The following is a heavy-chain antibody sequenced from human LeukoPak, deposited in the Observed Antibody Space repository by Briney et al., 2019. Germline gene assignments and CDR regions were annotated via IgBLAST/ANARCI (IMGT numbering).Heavy chain of an antibody. CDR1: GLTVSRNY. J-gene: IGHJ3*02. V-gene: IGHV3-66*01. CDR2: IYSSGTT. CDR3: ARGYCGGDCPRDDDAFDI. Sequence: GGSLRLSCAASGLTVSRNYMTWVRQAPGKGLEWVSTIYSSGTTYYADSVKGRFAISRDSSKNTLYLQMNRLRVDDTAVYCCARGYCGGDCPRDDDAFDIWGQGTAVTVSS. D-gene: IGHD2-21*02.